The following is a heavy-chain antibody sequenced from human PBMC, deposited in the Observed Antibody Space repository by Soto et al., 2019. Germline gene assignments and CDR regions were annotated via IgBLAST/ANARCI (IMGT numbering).Heavy chain of an antibody. Sequence: ASVKVSCKASGYTFTGYYMHWVRQAPGQGLEWMGIINPSGGSTSYAQKFQGRVTMTRDTSTSTVYMELSSLRSEDTAVYYCARDLGSIQFDPWGQGTLVTVSS. CDR3: ARDLGSIQFDP. D-gene: IGHD1-26*01. V-gene: IGHV1-46*01. CDR2: INPSGGST. CDR1: GYTFTGYY. J-gene: IGHJ5*02.